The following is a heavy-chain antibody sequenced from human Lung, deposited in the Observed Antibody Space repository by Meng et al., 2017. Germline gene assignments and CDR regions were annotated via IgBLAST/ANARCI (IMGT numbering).Heavy chain of an antibody. J-gene: IGHJ4*02. CDR2: INTNTGNP. CDR3: ARRRESSSWN. V-gene: IGHV7-4-1*02. CDR1: GYTFTSYA. D-gene: IGHD6-13*01. Sequence: QVQPVQSGSELNKPGALLKVSCEASGYTFTSYAMIWVRLVPRQGLEWMGWINTNTGNPTYAQGFTGRFVFSLDTSVSTAYLQISNLKAEDTAVYYCARRRESSSWNWGQGTLVTVSS.